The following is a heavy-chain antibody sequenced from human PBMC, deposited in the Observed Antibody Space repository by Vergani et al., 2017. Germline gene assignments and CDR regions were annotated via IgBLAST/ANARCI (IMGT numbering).Heavy chain of an antibody. CDR1: GYTFTSYY. V-gene: IGHV1-46*03. J-gene: IGHJ4*02. CDR2: INPSGGST. Sequence: QVQLVQSGAEVKKPGASVKVSCKASGYTFTSYYMHWVRPAPGQGLEWMGIINPSGGSTSYAQKFQGRVTLTRDTSTSTVYMELSSLRSEDTAVYYCARGPDYYDSSGYYWFDYWGQGTLVTVSS. D-gene: IGHD3-22*01. CDR3: ARGPDYYDSSGYYWFDY.